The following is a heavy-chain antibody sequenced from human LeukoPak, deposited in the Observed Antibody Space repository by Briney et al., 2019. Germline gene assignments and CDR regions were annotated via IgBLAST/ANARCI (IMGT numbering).Heavy chain of an antibody. Sequence: GASVKVSCKVSGYSVSELSMHWVRQAPGLGLEWMGGFDREDDAPVYAQQFQGRFTMTEDTSTDTAYMELSSLRSEDTALYYCATLDSYYDSSGRPLLPDWGQGTLVTVPS. D-gene: IGHD3-22*01. J-gene: IGHJ4*02. CDR2: FDREDDAP. V-gene: IGHV1-24*01. CDR3: ATLDSYYDSSGRPLLPD. CDR1: GYSVSELS.